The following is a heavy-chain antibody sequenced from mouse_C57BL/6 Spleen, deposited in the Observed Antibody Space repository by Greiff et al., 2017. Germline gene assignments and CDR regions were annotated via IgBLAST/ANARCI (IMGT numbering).Heavy chain of an antibody. D-gene: IGHD1-1*01. J-gene: IGHJ2*01. CDR1: GFTFSDYY. CDR2: INYDGSST. V-gene: IGHV5-16*01. Sequence: EVKLVESEGGLVQPGSSMKLSCTASGFTFSDYYMAWVRQVPEKGLEWVANINYDGSSTYYLDSLKSRFIISRDNAKNILYLQMSSLKSEDTATYYCARVLLRVYYFDYWGQGTTLTVSS. CDR3: ARVLLRVYYFDY.